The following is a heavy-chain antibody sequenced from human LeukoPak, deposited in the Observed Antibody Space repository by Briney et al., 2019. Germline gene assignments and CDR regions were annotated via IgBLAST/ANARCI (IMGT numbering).Heavy chain of an antibody. D-gene: IGHD6-6*01. Sequence: ASVKVSCKASGYTFTSCDINWVRQATGQGLEWMGWMNPNSGNTGYAQKFQGRVTITRNTSISTAYMELSSLRSEDTAMYYCARGLGIAALPNWFDPWGQGTLVTVSS. CDR2: MNPNSGNT. CDR1: GYTFTSCD. CDR3: ARGLGIAALPNWFDP. V-gene: IGHV1-8*03. J-gene: IGHJ5*02.